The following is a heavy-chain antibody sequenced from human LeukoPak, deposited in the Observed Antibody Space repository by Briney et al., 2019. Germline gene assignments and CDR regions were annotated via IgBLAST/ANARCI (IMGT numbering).Heavy chain of an antibody. D-gene: IGHD2-2*01. CDR3: ARHHAGLCCSSTSCLNWFDP. CDR1: GGSISSSSYY. V-gene: IGHV4-39*01. Sequence: PSETLSLTCTVSGGSISSSSYYWGWIRQPPGKGLEWIGSIYYSGSTYYNPSLKSRVTISVDTSKNQFSLKLSSVTAADTAVYYCARHHAGLCCSSTSCLNWFDPWGQGTLVTVSS. J-gene: IGHJ5*02. CDR2: IYYSGST.